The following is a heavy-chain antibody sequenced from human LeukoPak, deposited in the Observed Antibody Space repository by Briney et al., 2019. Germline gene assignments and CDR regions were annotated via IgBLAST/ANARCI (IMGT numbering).Heavy chain of an antibody. D-gene: IGHD6-13*01. V-gene: IGHV7-4-1*02. J-gene: IGHJ4*02. CDR1: GYTFTSYA. CDR3: ARGKREASWFPQYYFDY. CDR2: INTNTGNP. Sequence: GASVKVSCKASGYTFTSYAMNWVRQAPGQGLEWMGWINTNTGNPTYAQGFTGRFVFSLDTSVSTAYLQISSLKAEDTAVYYCARGKREASWFPQYYFDYWGQGTLVTVSS.